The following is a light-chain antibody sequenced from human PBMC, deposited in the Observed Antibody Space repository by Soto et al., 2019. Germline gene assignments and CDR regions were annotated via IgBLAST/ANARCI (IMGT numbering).Light chain of an antibody. V-gene: IGKV3-15*01. CDR3: LQYDQWPPWT. J-gene: IGKJ1*01. CDR1: QSVGGS. CDR2: GAS. Sequence: EIVMTQSPVTLSVSPGERVTLSCRSSQSVGGSLAWYRQKPGQAPSLLVYGASTRATGIPARFSGSGSGTEFTLTISSLQSDDFAVYYCLQYDQWPPWTFAQGTKVDIK.